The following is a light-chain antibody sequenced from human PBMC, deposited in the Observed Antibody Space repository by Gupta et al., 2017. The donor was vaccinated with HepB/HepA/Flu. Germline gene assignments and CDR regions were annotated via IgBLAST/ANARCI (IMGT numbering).Light chain of an antibody. J-gene: IGKJ2*01. CDR3: QQYGSIPYS. CDR1: QSVRNNY. V-gene: IGKV3-20*01. CDR2: GAS. Sequence: EIVLTQSPGTLSLSPGERATLSCRASQSVRNNYLAWYQQKPGQAPRLLIYGASSRATGIPDRFSGGESGTDFTLTINSLEPEDFAVYYCQQYGSIPYSFGQGTKLE.